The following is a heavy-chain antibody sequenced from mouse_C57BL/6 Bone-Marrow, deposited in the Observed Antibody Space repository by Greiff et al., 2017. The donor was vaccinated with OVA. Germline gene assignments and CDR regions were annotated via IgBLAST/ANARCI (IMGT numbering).Heavy chain of an antibody. CDR2: IHPNSGST. Sequence: VQLQQPGAELVKPGASVKLSCKASGYTFTSYWMHWVKQRPGQGLEWIGMIHPNSGSTNYNEKFKSKATLTVDKSSSTAYMQLSSLTSEDSAVYYCARAYYSNYGFAYWGQGTLVTVSA. V-gene: IGHV1-64*01. CDR3: ARAYYSNYGFAY. CDR1: GYTFTSYW. J-gene: IGHJ3*01. D-gene: IGHD2-5*01.